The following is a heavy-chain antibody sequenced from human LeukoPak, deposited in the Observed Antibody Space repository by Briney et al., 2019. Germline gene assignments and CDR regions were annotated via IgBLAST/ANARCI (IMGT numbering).Heavy chain of an antibody. Sequence: GGSLRLSCAASGFTFSSFGMHWVRQAPGKGLEWVAVISFDGSHKSYAVSTKGRFTISRDNSKNTMYLHMNSLRLEDTAVYYCAKDYGGENLDYWGQGTLVTVSS. J-gene: IGHJ4*02. CDR1: GFTFSSFG. CDR2: ISFDGSHK. D-gene: IGHD4-23*01. CDR3: AKDYGGENLDY. V-gene: IGHV3-30*18.